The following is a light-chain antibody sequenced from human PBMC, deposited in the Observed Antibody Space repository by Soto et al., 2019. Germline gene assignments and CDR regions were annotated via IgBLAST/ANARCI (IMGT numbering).Light chain of an antibody. J-gene: IGKJ4*01. CDR1: QSISTS. Sequence: DIQMTQSPSSLSASVGDSVTITCRASQSISTSLHWLQLRPGKGPRLLIYATYTLHSGVPSRFSGSGSGTDFTLTITNLHPEDSAVYYCQQCYSPRRTFGGETRLEI. CDR3: QQCYSPRRT. V-gene: IGKV1-39*01. CDR2: ATY.